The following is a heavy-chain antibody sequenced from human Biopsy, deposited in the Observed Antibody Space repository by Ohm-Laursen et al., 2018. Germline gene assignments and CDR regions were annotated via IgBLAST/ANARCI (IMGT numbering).Heavy chain of an antibody. Sequence: SSVKVSCKASGYTFTGYHVHWVRQAPGQGLEWMGWINAKTGDTNYAQKFQGRVTMTRDTSISTAYIDLSSLRSDDTAVYYCTRGGYYYDSLAYYYWFDPWGQGTLVTVSS. CDR1: GYTFTGYH. CDR2: INAKTGDT. J-gene: IGHJ5*02. D-gene: IGHD3-22*01. V-gene: IGHV1-2*02. CDR3: TRGGYYYDSLAYYYWFDP.